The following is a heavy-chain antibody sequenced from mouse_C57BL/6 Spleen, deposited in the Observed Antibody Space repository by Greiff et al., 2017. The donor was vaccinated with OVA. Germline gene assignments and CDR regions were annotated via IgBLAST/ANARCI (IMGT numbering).Heavy chain of an antibody. J-gene: IGHJ2*01. D-gene: IGHD4-1*01. CDR2: INPSNGGT. Sequence: QVQLQQPGTELVKPGASVKLSCKASGYTFTSYWMHWVKQRPGQGLEWIGNINPSNGGTNYNEKFKSKATLTVDKSSSTAYTQLSSLTSEDSAVYYCARWGELGRFFDYWGQGTTLTVSS. V-gene: IGHV1-53*01. CDR3: ARWGELGRFFDY. CDR1: GYTFTSYW.